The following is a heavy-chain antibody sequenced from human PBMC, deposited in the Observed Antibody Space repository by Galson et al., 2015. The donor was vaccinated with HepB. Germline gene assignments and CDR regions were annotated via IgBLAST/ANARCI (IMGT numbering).Heavy chain of an antibody. Sequence: SVKVSCKASGYTFTSYDINWVRQATGQGLEWMGWMNPNSGNTGYAQKFQGRVTMTRNTSISTAYMELSSLRSEDTAVYYCARGLGLRFLEWLPLGVWGQGITVTISS. J-gene: IGHJ6*02. CDR1: GYTFTSYD. CDR3: ARGLGLRFLEWLPLGV. D-gene: IGHD3-3*01. V-gene: IGHV1-8*01. CDR2: MNPNSGNT.